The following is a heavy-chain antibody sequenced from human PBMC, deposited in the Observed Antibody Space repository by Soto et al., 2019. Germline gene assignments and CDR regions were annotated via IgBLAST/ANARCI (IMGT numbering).Heavy chain of an antibody. CDR3: ARDWEAARPARAYYYYYGMDV. CDR2: IWYDGSNK. Sequence: GGSLRLSCAASGFTFSSYGMHWVRQAPGKGLEWVAVIWYDGSNKYYADSVKGRFTISRDNSKNTLYLQMNSLRAEDTAVYYCARDWEAARPARAYYYYYGMDVWGQGTTVTVSS. J-gene: IGHJ6*02. V-gene: IGHV3-33*01. CDR1: GFTFSSYG. D-gene: IGHD6-6*01.